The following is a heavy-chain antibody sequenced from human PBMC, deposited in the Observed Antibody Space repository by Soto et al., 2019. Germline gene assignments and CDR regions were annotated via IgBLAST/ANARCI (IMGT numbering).Heavy chain of an antibody. CDR3: AMVDHYITPTPQDV. D-gene: IGHD2-15*01. CDR2: ISTYSGNT. J-gene: IGHJ6*02. CDR1: GYIFVNYG. Sequence: QVQLGQSGDEVRKPGSSVKVSCKASGYIFVNYGIAWVRQAPGQGLEWMGWISTYSGNTHYASKVQGRLTMTTDTSTSTSSMDLGSMPSDDKAVYYGAMVDHYITPTPQDVGGQGTTVTVSS. V-gene: IGHV1-18*01.